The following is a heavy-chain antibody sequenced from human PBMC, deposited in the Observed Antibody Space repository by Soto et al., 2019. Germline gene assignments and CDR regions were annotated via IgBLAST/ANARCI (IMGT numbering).Heavy chain of an antibody. J-gene: IGHJ2*01. CDR2: IESSGNDI. CDR1: TFSDYY. Sequence: TFSDYYMSWIRQAPGKGLEWISFIESSGNDIFYADSVKGRFTISRDDAKNSVYLHLNHLRAEDTAVYYCARQMADFQLLWYFDLWGRGTLVTVS. D-gene: IGHD2-2*01. V-gene: IGHV3-11*01. CDR3: ARQMADFQLLWYFDL.